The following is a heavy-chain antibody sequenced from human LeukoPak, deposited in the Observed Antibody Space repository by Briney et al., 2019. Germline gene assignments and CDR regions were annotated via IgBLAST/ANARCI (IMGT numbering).Heavy chain of an antibody. J-gene: IGHJ5*02. CDR2: IIPILGIA. Sequence: SVKVSCKASGGTFSSYAISWVRQAPGQGLEWMGRIIPILGIANYAQKFQGRVTITADKSTSTAYMELSSLRSEDTAVYYCARSMVAASNWFDPWGQGTLVTVSS. CDR3: ARSMVAASNWFDP. D-gene: IGHD2-15*01. CDR1: GGTFSSYA. V-gene: IGHV1-69*04.